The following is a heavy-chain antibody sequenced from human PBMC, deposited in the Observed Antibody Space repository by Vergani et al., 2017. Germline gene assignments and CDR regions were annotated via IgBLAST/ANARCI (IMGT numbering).Heavy chain of an antibody. Sequence: VQLVESGGGVVQPGRSLSLSCAASGFTFDDYAMHWVRQAPGKGLEWVSGISWNSGSIAYADSVKGRFTISRDNAKNSLYLQMNSLRAEDTALYYCAKGGYYDFWSGYFDYWGQGTLVTVSS. J-gene: IGHJ4*02. V-gene: IGHV3-9*01. D-gene: IGHD3-3*01. CDR3: AKGGYYDFWSGYFDY. CDR1: GFTFDDYA. CDR2: ISWNSGSI.